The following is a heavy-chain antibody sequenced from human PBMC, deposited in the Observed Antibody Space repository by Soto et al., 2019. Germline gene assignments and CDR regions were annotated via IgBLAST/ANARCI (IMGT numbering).Heavy chain of an antibody. D-gene: IGHD2-15*01. Sequence: EVQVLESGGGLVQPGGSLRLACEVSGVAFSNYGMNWVRQAPGQGLEWVSAISASGGDTYFADSVKGRFIISIDNSKNMLYLQMISLRVQDTALDFCASGEYCGGGSCNWGLDYWGPGALVTVSS. V-gene: IGHV3-23*01. J-gene: IGHJ4*02. CDR1: GVAFSNYG. CDR2: ISASGGDT. CDR3: ASGEYCGGGSCNWGLDY.